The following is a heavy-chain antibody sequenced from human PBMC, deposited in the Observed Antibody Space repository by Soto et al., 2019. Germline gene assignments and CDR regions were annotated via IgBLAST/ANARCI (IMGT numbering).Heavy chain of an antibody. J-gene: IGHJ4*02. CDR3: AKGGSSWYCDY. Sequence: GGSLRLSCAASGFTFSSYGMHWVRQAPGKGLEWVAVISYDGSNKYYADSVKGRFTISRDNSKSTLYLQMNSLRAEDTAVYYCAKGGSSWYCDYWGQGTLVTVSS. V-gene: IGHV3-30*18. CDR1: GFTFSSYG. CDR2: ISYDGSNK. D-gene: IGHD6-13*01.